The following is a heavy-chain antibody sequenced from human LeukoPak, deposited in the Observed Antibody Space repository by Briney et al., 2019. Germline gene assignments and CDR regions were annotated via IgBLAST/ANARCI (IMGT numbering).Heavy chain of an antibody. CDR2: ISSGGSTI. J-gene: IGHJ5*02. CDR3: ARASRYGLNWFDP. Sequence: GGSLGLSCAASGFTFSDYYMNWIRQASGKGLEWVSYISSGGSTIYYADSVKGRFTISRDNAKNSLYLQMNSLRAEDTAVYYCARASRYGLNWFDPWGQGTLVTVSS. CDR1: GFTFSDYY. V-gene: IGHV3-11*04. D-gene: IGHD3-10*01.